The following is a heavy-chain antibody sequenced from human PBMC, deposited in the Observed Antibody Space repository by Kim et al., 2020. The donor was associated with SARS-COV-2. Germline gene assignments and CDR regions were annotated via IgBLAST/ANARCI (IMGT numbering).Heavy chain of an antibody. D-gene: IGHD3-9*01. CDR3: ARGGDDMNYYYYYGMDV. Sequence: LKSRVTISGDTSKNQFSLKLSSVTAADTAVYYCARGGDDMNYYYYYGMDVWGQGTTVTVSS. J-gene: IGHJ6*02. V-gene: IGHV4-59*09.